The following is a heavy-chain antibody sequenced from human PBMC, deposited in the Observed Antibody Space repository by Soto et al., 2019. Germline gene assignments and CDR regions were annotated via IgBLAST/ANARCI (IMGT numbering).Heavy chain of an antibody. Sequence: GGSLRLCCAASGFSFSTSWMHWARQAPGKGLVWVSRIESDGRGTTYADSVKGRFTISRDNAKNTLYLQMNSLRAEDTAVYYCARDEPYYDSSGRVYGMAVWGQGTTVTVSS. CDR3: ARDEPYYDSSGRVYGMAV. CDR2: IESDGRGT. D-gene: IGHD3-22*01. J-gene: IGHJ6*02. V-gene: IGHV3-74*01. CDR1: GFSFSTSW.